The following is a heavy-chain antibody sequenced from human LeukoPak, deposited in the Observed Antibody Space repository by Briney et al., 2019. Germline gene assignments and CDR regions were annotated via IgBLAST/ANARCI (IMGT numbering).Heavy chain of an antibody. CDR2: INPNSGGT. J-gene: IGHJ3*02. Sequence: GASVKVSCKASGYTFTGCYMHWVRQATGQGLEWMGWINPNSGGTNYAQKFQGRVTMTRDTSISTAYMELSRLRSDDTAVYYCARDRGYCSSTSCYRGDAFDIWGQGTMVTVSS. CDR1: GYTFTGCY. V-gene: IGHV1-2*02. CDR3: ARDRGYCSSTSCYRGDAFDI. D-gene: IGHD2-2*01.